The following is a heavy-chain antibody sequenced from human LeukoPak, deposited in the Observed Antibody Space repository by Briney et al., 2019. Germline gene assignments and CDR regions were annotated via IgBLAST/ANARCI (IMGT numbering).Heavy chain of an antibody. CDR3: ARDLYYYDSSGYIRGDDGAFDI. D-gene: IGHD3-22*01. CDR2: ISSSGSTI. CDR1: GFTFSSYE. J-gene: IGHJ3*02. Sequence: GGSLRLSCAASGFTFSSYEMNWVRQAPGKGLEWVSYISSSGSTIYYADSVKGRFTISRDNAKNSLYLQMNSPRAEDTAVYYCARDLYYYDSSGYIRGDDGAFDIWGQGTMVTVSS. V-gene: IGHV3-48*03.